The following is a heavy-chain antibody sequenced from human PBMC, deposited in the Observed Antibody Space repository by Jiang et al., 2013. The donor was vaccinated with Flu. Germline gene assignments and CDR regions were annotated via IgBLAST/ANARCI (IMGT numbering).Heavy chain of an antibody. J-gene: IGHJ1*01. CDR1: GFTFDDYA. D-gene: IGHD4-23*01. V-gene: IGHV3-9*01. Sequence: VQLVESGGGLVQPGRSLRLSCAASGFTFDDYAMHWVRQAPGKGLEWVSGVSWDGSSKGYADSVKGRFTISRDNAKNSLYLQMNSLRGEDAALYYCAKDSNSGLSEYFQHWGQGTLVTVSS. CDR3: AKDSNSGLSEYFQH. CDR2: VSWDGSSK.